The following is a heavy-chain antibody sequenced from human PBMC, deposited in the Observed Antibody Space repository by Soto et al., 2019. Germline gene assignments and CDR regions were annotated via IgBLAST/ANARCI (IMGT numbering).Heavy chain of an antibody. Sequence: QVHLLQSGAEVQKPGASVKVSCKTSGYTFNDFGITWVRQAPGLGLEWLGGSYSKAGRINFAPKFQTIVIMTTDTSTSTAFMELTSLTFDASAIYFCARDIAFDIDYWGQGILVTVS. V-gene: IGHV1-18*01. CDR3: ARDIAFDIDY. J-gene: IGHJ4*02. D-gene: IGHD2-15*01. CDR1: GYTFNDFG. CDR2: SYSKAGRI.